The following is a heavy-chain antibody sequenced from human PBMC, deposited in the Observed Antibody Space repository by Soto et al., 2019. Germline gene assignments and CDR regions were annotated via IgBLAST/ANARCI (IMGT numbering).Heavy chain of an antibody. CDR3: ARDREGSYYYGSGSPSFDY. CDR2: ISPFNGTT. D-gene: IGHD3-10*01. CDR1: GYTFTIYG. J-gene: IGHJ4*01. Sequence: ASVKVSCKASGYTFTIYGISLVRKARRQGLEWMGWISPFNGTTNYAQKSQGRVTITADESTSTAYMELSSLRSEDTAVYYCARDREGSYYYGSGSPSFDYWGHRTLVSVSS. V-gene: IGHV1-69*13.